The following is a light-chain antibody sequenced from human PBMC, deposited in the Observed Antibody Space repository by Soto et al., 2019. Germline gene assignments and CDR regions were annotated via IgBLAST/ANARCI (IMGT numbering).Light chain of an antibody. CDR3: QAWDSTTVV. CDR2: QNN. J-gene: IGLJ2*01. V-gene: IGLV3-1*01. Sequence: SYEMTQPPSVSVSPGQTASIPCSGDRLGERYASWYQQKPGQSPILVIYQNNRRPSGISERFSGSNSGNTATLTIRGTQSMDEADYFCQAWDSTTVVFGLGTKLTVL. CDR1: RLGERY.